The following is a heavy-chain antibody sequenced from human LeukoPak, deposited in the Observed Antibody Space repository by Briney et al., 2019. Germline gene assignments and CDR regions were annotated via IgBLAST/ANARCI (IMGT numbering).Heavy chain of an antibody. J-gene: IGHJ4*02. D-gene: IGHD5-18*01. CDR3: ARTARHLDY. V-gene: IGHV3-11*04. CDR2: ISGSGTDI. Sequence: GGSLRLSCEASGFTFSDPYMSWIRQAPGKGLECLSYISGSGTDINYADSVRGRFTISRDNAKNLLYLQMNDLRVGDTAAYYCARTARHLDYWGQGTLVTVSS. CDR1: GFTFSDPY.